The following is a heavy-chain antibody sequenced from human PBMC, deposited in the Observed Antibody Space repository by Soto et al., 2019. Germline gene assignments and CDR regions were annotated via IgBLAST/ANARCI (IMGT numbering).Heavy chain of an antibody. CDR1: GYTFTSYA. Sequence: QVQLVQSGAEVKKPGASVKVSCKASGYTFTSYAMHWVRQAPGQRLEWMGWINAGNGNTKYSQKFQGRVTITRDTSASTAYMELSSLRSEDTAVYYCAREIIASIAVAGTENDAFDIWGQGTMVTVSS. D-gene: IGHD6-19*01. CDR2: INAGNGNT. CDR3: AREIIASIAVAGTENDAFDI. V-gene: IGHV1-3*01. J-gene: IGHJ3*02.